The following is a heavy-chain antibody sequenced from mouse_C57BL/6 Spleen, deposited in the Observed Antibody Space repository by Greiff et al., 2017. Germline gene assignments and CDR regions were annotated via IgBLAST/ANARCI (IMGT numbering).Heavy chain of an antibody. CDR1: GYTFTSYW. J-gene: IGHJ4*01. Sequence: QVQLQQPGAELVRPGASVKLSCKASGYTFTSYWMHWVKQRPGQGLEWIGVIDPSHSYTNYNQKFKGKATMTVDTSASTAYMQLSSLTSEDSAVYYCAKTAQGRGAMDYWGQGTSVTVSA. CDR3: AKTAQGRGAMDY. V-gene: IGHV1-59*01. D-gene: IGHD3-2*02. CDR2: IDPSHSYT.